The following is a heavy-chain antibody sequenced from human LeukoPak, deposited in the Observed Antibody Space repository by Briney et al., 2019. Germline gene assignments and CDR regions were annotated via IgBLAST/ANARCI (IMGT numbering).Heavy chain of an antibody. V-gene: IGHV4-30-4*01. D-gene: IGHD2-2*02. CDR1: GGSISSGDSS. J-gene: IGHJ4*02. CDR3: ARTPGYCSGTSCYIGY. CDR2: IYSSGDT. Sequence: SETLSLTCTVSGGSISSGDSSWSWIRQPPGKGLEWIGYIYSSGDTYYNPSLKSRVTISVDTSKNQFFLRLSSVTAADTAVYYCARTPGYCSGTSCYIGYWGQGTLVTVSS.